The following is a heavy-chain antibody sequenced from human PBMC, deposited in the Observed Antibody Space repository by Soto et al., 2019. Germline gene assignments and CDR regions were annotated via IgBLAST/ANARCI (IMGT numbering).Heavy chain of an antibody. J-gene: IGHJ3*02. CDR3: ARDSAWFADAFDI. CDR2: IIPIFGTA. CDR1: GGTFSSYA. D-gene: IGHD3-10*01. Sequence: SVKVSCKASGGTFSSYAISWVRQAPGQGLEWMGGIIPIFGTANYAQKFQGRVTITADESTSTAYMELSSLRSEDTAVYYCARDSAWFADAFDIWGQGTMVTVSS. V-gene: IGHV1-69*13.